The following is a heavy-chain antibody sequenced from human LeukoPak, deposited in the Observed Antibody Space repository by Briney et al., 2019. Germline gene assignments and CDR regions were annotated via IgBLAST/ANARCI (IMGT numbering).Heavy chain of an antibody. J-gene: IGHJ4*02. Sequence: SETLSLTCTVSGGSISSSSYYWGWICQPPGKGLEWIGSIYYSGSTYYNPSLKSRVTISVDTSKNQFSLKLSSVTAADTAVYYCARVAKSSGKPFDYWGQGTLVTVSS. CDR3: ARVAKSSGKPFDY. CDR1: GGSISSSSYY. V-gene: IGHV4-39*07. CDR2: IYYSGST. D-gene: IGHD3-22*01.